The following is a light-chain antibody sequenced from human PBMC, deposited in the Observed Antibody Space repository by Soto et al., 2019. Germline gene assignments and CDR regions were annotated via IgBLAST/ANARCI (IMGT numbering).Light chain of an antibody. V-gene: IGKV4-1*01. Sequence: DIVMTQSPDSLAVSLGERATINCKSSQSVLSTSNNENELAWYQQKPGHPPKLLIYFTSTRASGVPDRFSGSGSGKDFTLNISSLQAEDVAIYYCQQFYSSPLTFGQGTRLEIK. CDR3: QQFYSSPLT. CDR2: FTS. J-gene: IGKJ5*01. CDR1: QSVLSTSNNENE.